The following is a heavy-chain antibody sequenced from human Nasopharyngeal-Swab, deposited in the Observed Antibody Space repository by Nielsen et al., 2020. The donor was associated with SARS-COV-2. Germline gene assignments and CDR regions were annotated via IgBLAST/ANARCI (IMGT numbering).Heavy chain of an antibody. J-gene: IGHJ4*02. CDR3: ASEGAPIGSYGFRDKGLLGY. CDR2: IIPIFGTA. V-gene: IGHV1-69*13. D-gene: IGHD5-18*01. Sequence: SVKVSCKASGGTFSSYASSWVRQAPGQGLEWMGGIIPIFGTANYAQKFQGRVTITADESTSTAYMELSSLRSEDTAVYYCASEGAPIGSYGFRDKGLLGYWGQGTLVTVSS. CDR1: GGTFSSYA.